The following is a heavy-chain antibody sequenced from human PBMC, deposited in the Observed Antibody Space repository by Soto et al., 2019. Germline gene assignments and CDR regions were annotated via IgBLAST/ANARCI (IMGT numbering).Heavy chain of an antibody. J-gene: IGHJ6*02. CDR2: IYYSGST. Sequence: SETLSLTCTVSVGSISSSGSYWGWSRRPPGKGLEWIGSIYYSGSTYYNPSLKSRVTISVDTSKNQFSLKLSSVTAADTAVYYCATSTYSSSWYHYYYYYGMDVWGQGTTVT. CDR1: VGSISSSGSY. D-gene: IGHD6-13*01. V-gene: IGHV4-39*01. CDR3: ATSTYSSSWYHYYYYYGMDV.